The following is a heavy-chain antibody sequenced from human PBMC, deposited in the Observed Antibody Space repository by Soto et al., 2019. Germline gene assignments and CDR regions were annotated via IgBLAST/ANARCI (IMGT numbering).Heavy chain of an antibody. D-gene: IGHD6-19*01. Sequence: GGSLRLSCAASGFTFSSYGMHWVRPAPGKGLEWVAVIWYDGSNKYYADSVKGRFTISRDNSKNTLYLQMNSLRAEDTAVYYCARVSSSGCCGMDVWGQGTTVTVSS. CDR1: GFTFSSYG. V-gene: IGHV3-33*01. CDR2: IWYDGSNK. J-gene: IGHJ6*02. CDR3: ARVSSSGCCGMDV.